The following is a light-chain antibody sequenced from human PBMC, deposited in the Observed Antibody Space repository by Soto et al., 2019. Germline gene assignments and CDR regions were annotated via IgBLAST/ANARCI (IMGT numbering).Light chain of an antibody. CDR2: GAS. CDR1: QSVSSNY. V-gene: IGKV3-20*01. J-gene: IGKJ3*01. Sequence: EIVLTQSPGILSLSPGERATLSCRASQSVSSNYLAWYQQKPGQAPRLLIYGASFRATGIPDRFSGSGSGTDFTFTISRLKPEDFAVYYCQQYGRSPPEFTFGPGTKVDIK. CDR3: QQYGRSPPEFT.